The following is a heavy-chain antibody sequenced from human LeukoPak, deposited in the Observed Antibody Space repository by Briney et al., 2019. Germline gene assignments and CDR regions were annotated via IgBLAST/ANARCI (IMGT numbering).Heavy chain of an antibody. D-gene: IGHD2-15*01. CDR3: AKAGGIVVVVAATFDY. V-gene: IGHV3-23*01. J-gene: IGHJ4*02. CDR1: GFTFSGSA. Sequence: GGSLRLSCAASGFTFSGSAMSWVRQAPGKGLEWVSGVSIGGDYTYYADSVKGRFTISRDNSKNTLYLQMNSLRAEDTAVYYCAKAGGIVVVVAATFDYWGQGTLVTVSS. CDR2: VSIGGDYT.